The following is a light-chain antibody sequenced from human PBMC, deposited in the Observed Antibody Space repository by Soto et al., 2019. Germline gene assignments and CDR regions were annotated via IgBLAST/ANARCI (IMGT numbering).Light chain of an antibody. CDR1: STDVGDYNS. CDR2: DVT. CDR3: SSCTSSNTYV. J-gene: IGLJ1*01. V-gene: IGLV2-14*01. Sequence: HSVLTEPTSVSGSPGQSTTISCPGTSTDVGDYNSVSWYRQDPGKAPKLIIYDVTNRPSGAFSRFSGSKSVNTAFLTIPGLHAEDEADYYCSSCTSSNTYVFGTGTKVTAL.